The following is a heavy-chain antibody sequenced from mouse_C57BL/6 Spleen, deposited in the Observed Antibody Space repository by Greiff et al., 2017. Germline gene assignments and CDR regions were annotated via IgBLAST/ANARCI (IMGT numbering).Heavy chain of an antibody. V-gene: IGHV1-31*01. CDR3: ASHVYYSNYPAWFAY. J-gene: IGHJ3*01. D-gene: IGHD2-5*01. CDR2: IYPYNGVS. Sequence: EVQLQQSGPELVKPGASVKISCKASGYSFTGYYMHWVKQSHGNILDWIGFIYPYNGVSSYNQKFKGKATLTVDKSSSTAYMELRSLTSEDSAVYYCASHVYYSNYPAWFAYWGQGTLVTVSA. CDR1: GYSFTGYY.